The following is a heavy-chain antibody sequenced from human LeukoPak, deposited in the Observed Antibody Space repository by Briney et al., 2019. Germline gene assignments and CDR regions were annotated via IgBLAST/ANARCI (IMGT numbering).Heavy chain of an antibody. V-gene: IGHV4-31*03. CDR2: IYYSGRT. CDR3: ARAGYCSGGSCYDAFDI. Sequence: PSQTLSLTCTVSGGSISSGGYYCSWIRQHPGKGLEWIGYIYYSGRTYYNPPLKSGVSILVDTCKNEFSLMLSSVNAADTAVYYCARAGYCSGGSCYDAFDIWGQGTMVTVSS. D-gene: IGHD2-15*01. J-gene: IGHJ3*02. CDR1: GGSISSGGYY.